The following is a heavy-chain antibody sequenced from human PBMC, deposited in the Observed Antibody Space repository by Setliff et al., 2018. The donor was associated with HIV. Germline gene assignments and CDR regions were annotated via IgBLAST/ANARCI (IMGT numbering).Heavy chain of an antibody. Sequence: GASVKVSCKASGYRFTNYGISWVRQAPGQGLEWIAWISPQNGNTEFAQKFHHRVSMTADRSSNIAYMELRSLTFEDTAIYYCARDGRFDYDSSGYAGPEFDQWGQGTLVTVSS. CDR3: ARDGRFDYDSSGYAGPEFDQ. V-gene: IGHV1-18*01. D-gene: IGHD3-22*01. CDR2: ISPQNGNT. CDR1: GYRFTNYG. J-gene: IGHJ4*02.